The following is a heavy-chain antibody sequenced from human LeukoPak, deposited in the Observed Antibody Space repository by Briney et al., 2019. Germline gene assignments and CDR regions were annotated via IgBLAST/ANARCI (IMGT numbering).Heavy chain of an antibody. CDR3: ARVREWLASDDAFDI. CDR1: GYTFTGYY. Sequence: GASVKASCKASGYTFTGYYMHWVRQAPGQGLEWVGWINPNSGGTNYAQKFQGRVTMTRDTSISTAYMELSRLRSDDTAVYYCARVREWLASDDAFDIWGQGPMLTVPP. J-gene: IGHJ3*02. D-gene: IGHD6-19*01. V-gene: IGHV1-2*02. CDR2: INPNSGGT.